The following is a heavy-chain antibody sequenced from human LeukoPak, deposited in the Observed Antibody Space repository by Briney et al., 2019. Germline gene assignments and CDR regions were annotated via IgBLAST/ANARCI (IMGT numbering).Heavy chain of an antibody. D-gene: IGHD1-14*01. J-gene: IGHJ3*02. Sequence: PSETLSLTCTVSGGFISSFYWGWIRQPPGKGLEWIGYISYSGSTNYNPSLKSRVTISVDTSKNQFSLKLSSVTAADTAVYYCARRLPPRNGNDAFDIWGQGTMVTVSS. CDR2: ISYSGST. CDR3: ARRLPPRNGNDAFDI. CDR1: GGFISSFY. V-gene: IGHV4-59*08.